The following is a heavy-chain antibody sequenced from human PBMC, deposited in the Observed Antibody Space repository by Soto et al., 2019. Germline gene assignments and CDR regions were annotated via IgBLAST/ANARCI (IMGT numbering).Heavy chain of an antibody. CDR1: GGTFSSYA. Sequence: QVQLVQSGAEVKKPGSSVKVSCKASGGTFSSYAISWVRQAPGQGLEWMGGIIPIFGTANYAQKFQGRVTITADESTSTAYMELSSLRSEDTAVYYCARDFYPFLAGPPLYYYYGMDVWGQGTTVTVSS. CDR2: IIPIFGTA. J-gene: IGHJ6*02. V-gene: IGHV1-69*01. CDR3: ARDFYPFLAGPPLYYYYGMDV. D-gene: IGHD3-3*01.